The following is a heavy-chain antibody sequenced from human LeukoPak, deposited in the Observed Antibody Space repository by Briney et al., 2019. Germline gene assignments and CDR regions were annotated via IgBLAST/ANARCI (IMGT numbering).Heavy chain of an antibody. V-gene: IGHV3-7*01. CDR3: AWYSRSSEAY. CDR1: GFTFSTSW. D-gene: IGHD6-6*01. Sequence: PGGSLRLSCAASGFTFSTSWMSWVRLAPGRGLEWVANIKQDGSEKNYVDSVKGRFTISRDNAKDLLYLQMSSLRVEDTAMYYCAWYSRSSEAYWGQGTLVTVSS. CDR2: IKQDGSEK. J-gene: IGHJ4*02.